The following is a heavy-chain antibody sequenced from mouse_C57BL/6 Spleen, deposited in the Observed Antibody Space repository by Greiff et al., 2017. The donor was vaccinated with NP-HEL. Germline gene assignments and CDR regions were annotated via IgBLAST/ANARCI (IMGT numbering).Heavy chain of an antibody. Sequence: VQLQQSGAELVRPGTSVKMSCKASGYTFTNYWIGWAKQRPGHGLEWIGDIYPGGGYTNYNEKFKGKATLTADKSSSTAYMQFSSLTSEDSAIYYCARGDDYGYFDVWGTGTTVTVSS. V-gene: IGHV1-63*01. D-gene: IGHD2-3*01. CDR2: IYPGGGYT. CDR1: GYTFTNYW. J-gene: IGHJ1*03. CDR3: ARGDDYGYFDV.